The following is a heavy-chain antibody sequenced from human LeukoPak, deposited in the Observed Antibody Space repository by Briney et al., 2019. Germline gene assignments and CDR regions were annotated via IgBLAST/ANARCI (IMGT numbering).Heavy chain of an antibody. V-gene: IGHV3-15*07. Sequence: GGSLRLSCAASGFTFSNAWMNWVRQAPGKGLEWVGRIKSKTDGGTTDYAAPVNGRFTISRDDSKNTLYLQMNSLKTKDTAVYYCSTTYYYDSSEGYWGQGTLVTVSS. CDR3: STTYYYDSSEGY. J-gene: IGHJ4*02. CDR1: GFTFSNAW. CDR2: IKSKTDGGTT. D-gene: IGHD3-22*01.